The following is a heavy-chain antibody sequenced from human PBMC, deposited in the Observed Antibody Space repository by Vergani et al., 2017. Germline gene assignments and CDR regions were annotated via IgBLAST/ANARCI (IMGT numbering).Heavy chain of an antibody. J-gene: IGHJ6*03. CDR1: FDSIRNLY. D-gene: IGHD2-2*02. V-gene: IGHV4-59*11. CDR2: IHYSENT. Sequence: QVQLQESGPGLVKSSETLSLTCSVSFDSIRNLYCNWIRQPPGKGLEWIGSIHYSENTNYNPSLKTRVTISVDTSKNKFSLTLTSVTAADTAVYYCARIVVPAAIRSNYYYSCMDVWGKGTTVTVSS. CDR3: ARIVVPAAIRSNYYYSCMDV.